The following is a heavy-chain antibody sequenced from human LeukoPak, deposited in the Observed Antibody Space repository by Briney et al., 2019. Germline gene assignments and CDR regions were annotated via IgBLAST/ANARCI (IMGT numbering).Heavy chain of an antibody. CDR2: IYHSGST. V-gene: IGHV4-4*02. J-gene: IGHJ6*02. CDR1: GGSISSSNW. CDR3: ARGRDVGRSRGFIPYGMDV. D-gene: IGHD3-10*01. Sequence: SETLSLTCAVSGGSISSSNWWSWVRQPPGKGLEWIGEIYHSGSTNYNPSLKSRVTISVDKSKNQFSLKLSSVTAADTAVYYCARGRDVGRSRGFIPYGMDVWGQGTTVIVSS.